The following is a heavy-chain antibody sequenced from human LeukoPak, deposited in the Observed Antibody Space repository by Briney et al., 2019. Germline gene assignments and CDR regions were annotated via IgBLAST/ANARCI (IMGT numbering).Heavy chain of an antibody. J-gene: IGHJ3*02. Sequence: PGGSLRLSCAASGFTFSSYFMHWVRQPPGKGLEWVADIASDGSHTFYVESVKGRFTISRDNSKNTLYLLMNSLRAEDTAVYFCARERQDTILHSGAFDIWGQGTMVTVSS. CDR3: ARERQDTILHSGAFDI. D-gene: IGHD2-21*01. CDR2: IASDGSHT. V-gene: IGHV3-30-3*01. CDR1: GFTFSSYF.